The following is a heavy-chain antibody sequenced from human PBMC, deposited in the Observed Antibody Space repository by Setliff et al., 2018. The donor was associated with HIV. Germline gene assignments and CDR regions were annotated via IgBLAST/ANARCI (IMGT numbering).Heavy chain of an antibody. J-gene: IGHJ4*02. CDR1: DFTFSSYS. CDR3: ATRSSYSSDWHEYYFDY. CDR2: IRYDGNNK. Sequence: PGGSLRLSCAASDFTFSSYSMHWVRQAPGKGLEWVALIRYDGNNKYYADSVMGRFTISRDNSKNTLYLQMNSLRAEDTAVYYCATRSSYSSDWHEYYFDYWGQGTLVTGSA. V-gene: IGHV3-30*01. D-gene: IGHD6-19*01.